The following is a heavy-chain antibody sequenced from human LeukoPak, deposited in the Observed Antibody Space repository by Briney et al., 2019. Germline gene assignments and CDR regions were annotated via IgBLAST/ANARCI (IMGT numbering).Heavy chain of an antibody. CDR2: VSGSDGST. CDR1: GFPFSRYA. Sequence: GGSLSLSCSASGFPFSRYAMSWVRQTAEKGLEWVSVVSGSDGSTYYADSVKGRFTISRDDSRNTVYLQMNNLRAEDTAVYYCAKQVSCDTTTCYAGMPPDYWGQGTLVTVSS. V-gene: IGHV3-23*01. D-gene: IGHD2/OR15-2a*01. CDR3: AKQVSCDTTTCYAGMPPDY. J-gene: IGHJ4*02.